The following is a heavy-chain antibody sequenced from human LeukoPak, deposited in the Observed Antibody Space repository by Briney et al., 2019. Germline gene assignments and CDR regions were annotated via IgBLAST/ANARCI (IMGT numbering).Heavy chain of an antibody. Sequence: KPSETLSLTCAVYGGSFSGYYWSWIRQPPGKGLEWIGEINHSGSTNNNPSLKSRVTISVDTSKNQFSLKLSSVTAADTAVYYCATVPEYYYYYGMDVWGQGTTVTVSS. D-gene: IGHD1-14*01. V-gene: IGHV4-34*01. J-gene: IGHJ6*02. CDR1: GGSFSGYY. CDR2: INHSGST. CDR3: ATVPEYYYYYGMDV.